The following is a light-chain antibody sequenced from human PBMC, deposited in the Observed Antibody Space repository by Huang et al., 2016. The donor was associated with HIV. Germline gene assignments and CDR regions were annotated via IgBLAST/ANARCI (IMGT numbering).Light chain of an antibody. CDR1: QSVSSSY. CDR2: GAS. J-gene: IGKJ5*01. V-gene: IGKV3-20*01. Sequence: EIVLTQSPGTLSLFPGERATLSCRASQSVSSSYLAWYQQKPGQPPRPLIYGASNGATGIPTRFSGSGSGTDFTLTISRVEPEDFAVYYCQQYGGSPITFGQGTRLEIK. CDR3: QQYGGSPIT.